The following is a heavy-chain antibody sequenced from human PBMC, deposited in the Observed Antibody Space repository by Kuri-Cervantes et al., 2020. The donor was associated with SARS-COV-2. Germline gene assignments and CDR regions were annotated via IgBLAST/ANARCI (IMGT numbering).Heavy chain of an antibody. V-gene: IGHV1-69*10. CDR2: IMPALGMP. CDR1: GGTFSSAI. D-gene: IGHD6-19*01. Sequence: SVKVSCKASGGTFSSAIISWVRQAPGQGLEWMGGIMPALGMPNYAQKFRGRVTLTADTSTTTAYLELSGLKTEDTALYYCASDGVSGSPSLDFWGQGTLVTVSS. J-gene: IGHJ4*02. CDR3: ASDGVSGSPSLDF.